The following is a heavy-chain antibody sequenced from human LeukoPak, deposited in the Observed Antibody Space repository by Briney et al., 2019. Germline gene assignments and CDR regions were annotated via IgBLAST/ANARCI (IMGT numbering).Heavy chain of an antibody. CDR2: ISYDGSNK. V-gene: IGHV3-30*18. J-gene: IGHJ4*02. CDR3: AKGMYYDILTGYLDY. Sequence: GGSLRLSCAASGFIFNSYWMNWLRQAPGKGLEWVAVISYDGSNKYYADSVKGRFTISRDNSKNTLYLQMNSLRAEDTAVYYCAKGMYYDILTGYLDYWGQGTLVTVSS. D-gene: IGHD3-9*01. CDR1: GFIFNSYW.